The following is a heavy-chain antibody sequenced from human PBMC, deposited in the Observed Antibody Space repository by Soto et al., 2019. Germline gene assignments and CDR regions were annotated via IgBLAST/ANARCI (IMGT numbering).Heavy chain of an antibody. V-gene: IGHV3-30*19. D-gene: IGHD3-16*01. CDR1: GFTFRSYV. J-gene: IGHJ1*01. Sequence: QVQLVESGGGVVQPGTSLRVSCVGSGFTFRSYVIHWVRQAPGKGLEWVALTSYDGSDKYYGDSVRCRFTISRDNSRNTVNLQMESLRLEDTALYSGARGETTGGLDVWGQGTLVSVSS. CDR3: ARGETTGGLDV. CDR2: TSYDGSDK.